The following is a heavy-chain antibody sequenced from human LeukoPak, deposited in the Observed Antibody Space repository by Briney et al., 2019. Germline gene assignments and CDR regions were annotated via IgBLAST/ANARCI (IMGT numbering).Heavy chain of an antibody. V-gene: IGHV3-49*03. D-gene: IGHD4-17*01. CDR3: ARDQLGGDPDDYYYYYVDV. J-gene: IGHJ6*03. CDR1: GFIFGDYA. CDR2: IRSKTYGGAI. Sequence: PGGSLRLSCTTSGFIFGDYAMSWFRQAPGKGLEWVGFIRSKTYGGAIEYAASVKGRFTILRDDSKSIAYLQMNSLKTEDTAVYYCARDQLGGDPDDYYYYYVDVWGKGTTVIVSS.